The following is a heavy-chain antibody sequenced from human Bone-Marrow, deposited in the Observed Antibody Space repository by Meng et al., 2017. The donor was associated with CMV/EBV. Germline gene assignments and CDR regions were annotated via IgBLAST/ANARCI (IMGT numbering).Heavy chain of an antibody. Sequence: DSVKVSCKASGYTFTSYDINWVRQATGQGLEWMGWMNPNSGNTGYAQKFQGRVTMTRNTSISTAYMELSSLRSEDTAVYYCARGTSTYYDFWSGYSGWYYGMDVWGQGTTVTVYS. D-gene: IGHD3-3*01. CDR3: ARGTSTYYDFWSGYSGWYYGMDV. V-gene: IGHV1-8*02. CDR2: MNPNSGNT. J-gene: IGHJ6*01. CDR1: GYTFTSYD.